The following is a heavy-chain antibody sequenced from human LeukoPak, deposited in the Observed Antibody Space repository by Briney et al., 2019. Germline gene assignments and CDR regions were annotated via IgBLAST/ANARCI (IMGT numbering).Heavy chain of an antibody. V-gene: IGHV4-4*07. CDR1: GVSISNYF. D-gene: IGHD2-15*01. Sequence: SETLSLTCTVSGVSISNYFWSWIRQPAGKGLEWIGRIYTSGTTNYNPSLKSRVTMSVDTSKNQFSLRLRSVTAADTAVYYCARGQGHCSGSTCYSKWVDCWGQGTLVTVSS. J-gene: IGHJ4*02. CDR3: ARGQGHCSGSTCYSKWVDC. CDR2: IYTSGTT.